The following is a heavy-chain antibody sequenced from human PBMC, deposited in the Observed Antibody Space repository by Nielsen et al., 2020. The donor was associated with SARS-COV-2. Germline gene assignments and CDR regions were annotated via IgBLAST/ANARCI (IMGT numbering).Heavy chain of an antibody. D-gene: IGHD3-22*01. CDR2: IYYSGST. V-gene: IGHV4-39*07. CDR3: AREDYYDSSGYLPPYSFDY. Sequence: GSLRLSCTVSGGSISSSSYYWGWIRQPPGKGLEWIGSIYYSGSTYYNPSLKSRVTISIDTSKSQFSLKLSSVTAADTAVYYCAREDYYDSSGYLPPYSFDYWGQGTLVTVSS. CDR1: GGSISSSSYY. J-gene: IGHJ4*02.